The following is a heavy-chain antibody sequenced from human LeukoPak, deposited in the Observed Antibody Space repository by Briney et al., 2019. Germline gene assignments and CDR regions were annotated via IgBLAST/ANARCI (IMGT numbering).Heavy chain of an antibody. CDR3: ARSGHRRYYYASGPDY. V-gene: IGHV1-18*01. J-gene: IGHJ4*02. CDR2: ISAYNGNT. D-gene: IGHD3-10*01. CDR1: GYTFTSYG. Sequence: GASVKVSCKASGYTFTSYGISWVRQAPGQELEWMGWISAYNGNTNYAQKLQGRVTMTTDTSTSTAYMELRSLRSDDTAVYYCARSGHRRYYYASGPDYWGQGTLVTVSS.